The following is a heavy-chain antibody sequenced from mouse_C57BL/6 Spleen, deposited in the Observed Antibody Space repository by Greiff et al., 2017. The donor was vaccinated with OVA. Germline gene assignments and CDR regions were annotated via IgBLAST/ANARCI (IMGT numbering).Heavy chain of an antibody. D-gene: IGHD2-3*01. J-gene: IGHJ3*01. Sequence: VKLQQPGAELVRPGSSVKLSCKASGYTFTSYWMHWVKQRPIQGLEWIGNIDPSDSETHYNQKFKDKATLTVDKSSSTAYMQLSSLTSEDSAVYYCARDDGYYPFAYWGQGTLVTVSA. V-gene: IGHV1-52*01. CDR3: ARDDGYYPFAY. CDR1: GYTFTSYW. CDR2: IDPSDSET.